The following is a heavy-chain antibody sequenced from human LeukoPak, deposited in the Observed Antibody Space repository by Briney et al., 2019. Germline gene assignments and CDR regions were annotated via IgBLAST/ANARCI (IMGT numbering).Heavy chain of an antibody. V-gene: IGHV4-59*01. Sequence: PSETLSLTCSVSGASIRSYFWSWIRQSPGKGLEWIGYVYDNDISNFNPSLESRVTILVDRSKSQFTLKLRSVTAADTAVYYCARGLVLATDDAFDIWGPGTMVTVSS. J-gene: IGHJ3*02. CDR2: VYDNDIS. D-gene: IGHD5-12*01. CDR1: GASIRSYF. CDR3: ARGLVLATDDAFDI.